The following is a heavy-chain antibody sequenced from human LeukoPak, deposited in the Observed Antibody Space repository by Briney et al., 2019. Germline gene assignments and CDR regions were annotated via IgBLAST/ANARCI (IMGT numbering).Heavy chain of an antibody. J-gene: IGHJ5*02. Sequence: SETLSLTFTVSGASISSYYWSWIRQPPGKGLERVGYIYTSGTTNYNLSLKSRVTISVVTSKNQFSLKLNSVTAADTAVYYCARHGGQNWFDPWGQGTLVTVSS. CDR3: ARHGGQNWFDP. D-gene: IGHD3-16*01. CDR1: GASISSYY. V-gene: IGHV4-4*09. CDR2: IYTSGTT.